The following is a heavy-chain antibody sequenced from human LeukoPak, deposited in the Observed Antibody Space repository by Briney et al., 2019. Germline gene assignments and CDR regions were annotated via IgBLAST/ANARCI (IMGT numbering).Heavy chain of an antibody. Sequence: SETLSLTCTVSGGSISSYYWSWIRQPPGKGLEWIGYIYYSGSTNYNPSLKSRVTISVDTSKNQFSLKLSSVTAADTAVYYCAREYFDWSRRENGFDPWGQGTLVTVSS. CDR3: AREYFDWSRRENGFDP. CDR2: IYYSGST. CDR1: GGSISSYY. J-gene: IGHJ5*02. D-gene: IGHD3-9*01. V-gene: IGHV4-59*01.